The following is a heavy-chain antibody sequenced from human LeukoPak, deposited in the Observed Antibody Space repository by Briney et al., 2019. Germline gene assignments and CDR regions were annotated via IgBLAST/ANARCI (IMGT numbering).Heavy chain of an antibody. Sequence: PGGSLRLSCAAAGFTVSSNYMSWVRQAPGKGLEWVSVIYSDGSTYYADSVTGPSTPSTDNPNNTLYLQMNGLGAADTAVYFCARVVGAWRFDIWGQGTMVTVSS. V-gene: IGHV3-53*01. D-gene: IGHD3-10*01. CDR1: GFTVSSNY. CDR3: ARVVGAWRFDI. CDR2: IYSDGST. J-gene: IGHJ3*02.